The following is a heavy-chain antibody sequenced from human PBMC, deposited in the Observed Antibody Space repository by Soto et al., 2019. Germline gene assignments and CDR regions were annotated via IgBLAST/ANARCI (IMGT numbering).Heavy chain of an antibody. CDR2: IIPILGTA. J-gene: IGHJ5*02. D-gene: IGHD3-10*01. V-gene: IGHV1-69*13. CDR1: GGTFSSYA. Sequence: SVKVSCKASGGTFSSYAISWVRQAPGQGLEWMGGIIPILGTANYAQKFQGRVTITADESTSTAYMELSSLRSEDTAVYYCARVGPGGFGELFPMGWFDPWGQGTLVTVSS. CDR3: ARVGPGGFGELFPMGWFDP.